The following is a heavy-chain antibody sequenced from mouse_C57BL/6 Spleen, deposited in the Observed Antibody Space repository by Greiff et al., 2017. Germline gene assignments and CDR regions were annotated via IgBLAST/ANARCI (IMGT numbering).Heavy chain of an antibody. Sequence: VQRVESGPELVKPGASVKISCKASGYAFSSSWMNWVKQRPGKGLEWIGRIYPGDGDTNYNGKFKGKATLTADKSSSTAYMQLSSLTSEDSAVYFCASADYGGYWGQGTTLTVSS. V-gene: IGHV1-82*01. CDR2: IYPGDGDT. CDR1: GYAFSSSW. CDR3: ASADYGGY. J-gene: IGHJ2*01.